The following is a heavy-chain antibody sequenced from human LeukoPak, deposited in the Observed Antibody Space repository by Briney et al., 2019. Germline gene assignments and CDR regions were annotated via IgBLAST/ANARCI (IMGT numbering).Heavy chain of an antibody. CDR2: IYPGDSDT. D-gene: IGHD1-26*01. J-gene: IGHJ5*02. CDR1: GYTFTDYW. V-gene: IGHV5-51*01. Sequence: GESLKVSCKGSGYTFTDYWIAWLRQMPGQGLEWMGIIYPGDSDTSYNPSFQGQVTISADKSTNHASLQWSSLKASDTARYFCARLADTTSWGQGTLVTVSS. CDR3: ARLADTTS.